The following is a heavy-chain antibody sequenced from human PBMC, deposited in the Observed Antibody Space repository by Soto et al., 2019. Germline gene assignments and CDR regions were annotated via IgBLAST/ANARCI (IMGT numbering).Heavy chain of an antibody. V-gene: IGHV3-23*01. D-gene: IGHD1-7*01. CDR3: AKDPTGTTSTTQWFDP. CDR2: ISGSGGST. J-gene: IGHJ5*02. CDR1: GFTFSSYA. Sequence: GGSLRLSCAASGFTFSSYAMSWVRQAPGKGLEWVSAISGSGGSTYYADSVKGRFTISRDNSKNTLYLQMNSLRAEDTAVYYCAKDPTGTTSTTQWFDPWGQGTLVTVSS.